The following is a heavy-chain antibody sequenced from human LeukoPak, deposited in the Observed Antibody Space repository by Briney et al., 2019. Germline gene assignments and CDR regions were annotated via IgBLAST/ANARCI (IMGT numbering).Heavy chain of an antibody. CDR2: INPNSGGT. CDR1: GYTFTAYY. Sequence: ASVKVSCKASGYTFTAYYMHWVRQAPGQGLEWMGWINPNSGGTNYAQKFQGRVTMTRDTSISTAYMELSRLRSDDTAVYYCAREVPGPFFGDRAFDIWGQGTMVTVSS. D-gene: IGHD3-10*01. CDR3: AREVPGPFFGDRAFDI. V-gene: IGHV1-2*02. J-gene: IGHJ3*02.